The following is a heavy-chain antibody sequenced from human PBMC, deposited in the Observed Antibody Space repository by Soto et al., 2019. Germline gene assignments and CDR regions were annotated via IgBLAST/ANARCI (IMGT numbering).Heavy chain of an antibody. CDR3: ARYHWLSYFQH. J-gene: IGHJ1*01. CDR2: INHSGST. V-gene: IGHV4-34*01. Sequence: NPSETLSLTSGVYGGSFSGYYWSWIRQPPGKGLEWIGEINHSGSTNYNPSLKSRVTISVDTSKNQFSLKLSSVTAADTAVYYCARYHWLSYFQHWGQGTLVTVSS. CDR1: GGSFSGYY. D-gene: IGHD2-2*01.